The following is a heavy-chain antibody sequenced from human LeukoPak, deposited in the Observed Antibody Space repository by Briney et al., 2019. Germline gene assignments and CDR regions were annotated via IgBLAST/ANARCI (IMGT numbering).Heavy chain of an antibody. CDR2: IYHSGST. V-gene: IGHV4-30-2*01. CDR1: GGSISSGDYY. Sequence: PSQTLSLTCTVSGGSISSGDYYWSWIRQPPGKGLEWIGYIYHSGSTYYNPSLKSRVTISVDRSKNQFSLKLSSVTAADTAVYYCARVRAVAGFDYWGQGTLVTDSS. CDR3: ARVRAVAGFDY. J-gene: IGHJ4*02. D-gene: IGHD6-19*01.